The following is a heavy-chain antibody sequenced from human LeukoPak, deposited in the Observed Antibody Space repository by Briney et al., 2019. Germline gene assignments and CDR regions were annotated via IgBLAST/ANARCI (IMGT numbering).Heavy chain of an antibody. D-gene: IGHD3-10*01. CDR2: ISYDGSNK. V-gene: IGHV3-30*03. CDR3: ARPTRSTLLLWFGEFSY. Sequence: PGGSLRLSCAASGFTFSSYDMHWVRQAPGKGLEWVAVISYDGSNKYYADSVKGRFTISRDNSKNTLYLQMNSLRAEDTAVYYCARPTRSTLLLWFGEFSYWGQGTLVTVSS. CDR1: GFTFSSYD. J-gene: IGHJ4*02.